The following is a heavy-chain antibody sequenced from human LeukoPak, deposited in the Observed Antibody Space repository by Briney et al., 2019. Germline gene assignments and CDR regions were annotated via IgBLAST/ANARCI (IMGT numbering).Heavy chain of an antibody. V-gene: IGHV3-11*06. D-gene: IGHD2-2*01. J-gene: IGHJ5*02. CDR3: VRVLGYRSSTSCYSWFDP. Sequence: GGSLRLSCAASGFTFSDYYMSWIRQAPGKGLEWVSYISSSSSYANYADSVKGRFTISRDNAKNSLYLQMNSLRAEDTAVYYCVRVLGYRSSTSCYSWFDPWGQGTLVTVSS. CDR1: GFTFSDYY. CDR2: ISSSSSYA.